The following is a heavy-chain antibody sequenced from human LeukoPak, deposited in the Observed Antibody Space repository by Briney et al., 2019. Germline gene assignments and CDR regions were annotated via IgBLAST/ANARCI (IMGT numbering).Heavy chain of an antibody. V-gene: IGHV4-4*09. D-gene: IGHD3-3*01. Sequence: SETLSLTCAVYGGSFSGYYWSWIRQPPGKGLEWIGYIYTSGSTNYNPSLKSRVTISVDTSKNQFSLKLSSVTAADTAVYYCARLITIFGVVTPDVWGKGTTVTVSS. CDR1: GGSFSGYY. J-gene: IGHJ6*04. CDR3: ARLITIFGVVTPDV. CDR2: IYTSGST.